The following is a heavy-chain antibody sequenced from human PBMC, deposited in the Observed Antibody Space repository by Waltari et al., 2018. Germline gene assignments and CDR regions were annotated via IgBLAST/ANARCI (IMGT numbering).Heavy chain of an antibody. CDR2: ISSKDEK. CDR1: GFSLSSARMG. J-gene: IGHJ5*02. CDR3: ARIIDRYKSNWRLDL. Sequence: QVTLKESGPVLVKPTETLTLTCTVSGFSLSSARMGMSWVRQPPGKALEWLAHISSKDEKPYSPSLGSRLTISEDTSKSQVVLSLTNVDPLDTGTYVCARIIDRYKSNWRLDLWGQGTLVTVSS. D-gene: IGHD2-21*01. V-gene: IGHV2-26*01.